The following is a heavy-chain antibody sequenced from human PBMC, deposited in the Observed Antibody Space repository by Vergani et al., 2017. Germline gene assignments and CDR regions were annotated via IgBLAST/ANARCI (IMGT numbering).Heavy chain of an antibody. D-gene: IGHD2-15*01. Sequence: LQLQESGPGLVKPSETLSLTCTVSGCSISSSSYYWGWIRQPPGKGLEWIGSIDYSGSTYYNPSLQSRVTITGDTSKNQFSLKLSYVTAADTAVYYCARERCSGGSCYEDYYFDYWGQGTLVTVSS. CDR3: ARERCSGGSCYEDYYFDY. V-gene: IGHV4-39*07. CDR1: GCSISSSSYY. CDR2: IDYSGST. J-gene: IGHJ4*02.